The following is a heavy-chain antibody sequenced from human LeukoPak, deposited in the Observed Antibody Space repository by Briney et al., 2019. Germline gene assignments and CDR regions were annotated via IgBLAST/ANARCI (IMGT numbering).Heavy chain of an antibody. D-gene: IGHD1-26*01. Sequence: GGSLRLSCAASGFTFSSYGMHWVRQAPGKGLEWVAVISYDGSNKYYADSVKGRFTISRDNSKNTLYLQMNSLRAENTAVYYCAKGELPFDYWGQGTLVTVSS. J-gene: IGHJ4*02. CDR1: GFTFSSYG. CDR2: ISYDGSNK. V-gene: IGHV3-30*18. CDR3: AKGELPFDY.